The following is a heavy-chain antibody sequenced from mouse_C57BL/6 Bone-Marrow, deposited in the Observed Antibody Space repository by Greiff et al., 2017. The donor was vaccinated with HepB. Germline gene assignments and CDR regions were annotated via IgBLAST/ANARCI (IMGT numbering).Heavy chain of an antibody. Sequence: DVMLVESGGDLVKPGGSLKLSCAASGFTFSSYGMSWVRQTPDKRLEWVATISSGGSYTYYPDSVKGRFTISRDNAKNTLYLQMSSLKSEDTAMYYCARAYYSNRYYYAMDYWGQGTSVTVSS. CDR2: ISSGGSYT. V-gene: IGHV5-6*02. D-gene: IGHD2-5*01. CDR1: GFTFSSYG. CDR3: ARAYYSNRYYYAMDY. J-gene: IGHJ4*01.